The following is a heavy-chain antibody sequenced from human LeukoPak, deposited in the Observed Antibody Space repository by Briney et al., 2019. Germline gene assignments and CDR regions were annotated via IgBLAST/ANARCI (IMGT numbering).Heavy chain of an antibody. J-gene: IGHJ4*02. V-gene: IGHV3-21*01. CDR1: GFTFSSYS. Sequence: KPGGSLRLSCAASGFTFSSYSMNWVRQAPGKGLEWVSSISSGSSYIYYADSVKGRLTISGDNAKNSLYLQMNSLRAEDTAVYYCAVTVGYTLGSFDFWGQGALVTV. CDR3: AVTVGYTLGSFDF. D-gene: IGHD5-12*01. CDR2: ISSGSSYI.